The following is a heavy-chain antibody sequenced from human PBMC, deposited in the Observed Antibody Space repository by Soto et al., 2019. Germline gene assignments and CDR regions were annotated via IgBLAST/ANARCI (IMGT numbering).Heavy chain of an antibody. CDR2: MFYSGSST. CDR3: ARNADYSMYYFDY. CDR1: GGSISNSY. Sequence: PSETLSLTCSVSGGSISNSYWSWIRQPPGKGLEWIGYMFYSGSSTNYNPSLKSRVTISVDTSKNQFSLKLSSVTAADTAVYYCARNADYSMYYFDYWGQGTLVTVSS. D-gene: IGHD2-21*01. J-gene: IGHJ4*02. V-gene: IGHV4-59*01.